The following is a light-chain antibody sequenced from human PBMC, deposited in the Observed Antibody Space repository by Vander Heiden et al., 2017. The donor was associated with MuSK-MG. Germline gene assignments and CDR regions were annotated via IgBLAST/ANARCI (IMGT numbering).Light chain of an antibody. J-gene: IGLJ2*01. CDR2: DVS. CDR3: SSYAGSNTFL. CDR1: SSDVGGYNF. Sequence: QSTLTQPPSASPSPAPSVTISCTGTSSDVGGYNFVSWYQQHPGKAPKLMIYDVSKRPSGVPDRFSGSKSGNTASLTVSGLQAEDEADYFCSSYAGSNTFLFGGGTRLTVL. V-gene: IGLV2-8*01.